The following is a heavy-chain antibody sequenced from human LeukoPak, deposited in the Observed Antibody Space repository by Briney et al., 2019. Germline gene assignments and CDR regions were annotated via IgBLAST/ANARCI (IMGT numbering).Heavy chain of an antibody. D-gene: IGHD3-3*01. J-gene: IGHJ4*02. Sequence: PGRSLRLSCAASGFTFSSYAMHWVRQAPGKGLEWVAVISYDGSNKYYADSVKGRFTISRDNSKNTLYLQMNSLRAEDTAVYYCAAGDFWSFGDYWGQGTLVTVSS. CDR2: ISYDGSNK. CDR3: AAGDFWSFGDY. V-gene: IGHV3-30-3*01. CDR1: GFTFSSYA.